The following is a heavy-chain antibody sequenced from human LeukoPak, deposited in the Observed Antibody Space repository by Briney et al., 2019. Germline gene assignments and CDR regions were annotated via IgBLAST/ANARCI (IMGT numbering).Heavy chain of an antibody. CDR3: AKSSLKYYFDS. J-gene: IGHJ4*02. CDR2: ITGSGGST. Sequence: PGGSLTLSCAASGFTFSSYAMNWVCQAPGKGLEWVSIITGSGGSTYYADSVKGRFTISRDNPKNTLYLQVNSLRAEDTAIYYCAKSSLKYYFDSWGQGTLVTVSS. V-gene: IGHV3-23*01. D-gene: IGHD6-6*01. CDR1: GFTFSSYA.